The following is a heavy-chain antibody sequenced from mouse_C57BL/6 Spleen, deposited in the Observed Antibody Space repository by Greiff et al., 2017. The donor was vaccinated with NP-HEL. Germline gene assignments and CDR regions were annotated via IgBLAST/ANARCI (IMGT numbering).Heavy chain of an antibody. CDR2: ISYDGSN. V-gene: IGHV3-6*01. Sequence: VQLKESGPGLVKPSQSLSLTCSVTGYSITSGYYWNWIRQFPGNKLEWMGYISYDGSNNYNPSLKNRISITRDTSKNQFFLKLNSVTTEDTATYYCARYDGYSSWFAYWGQGTLVTVSA. D-gene: IGHD2-3*01. J-gene: IGHJ3*01. CDR1: GYSITSGYY. CDR3: ARYDGYSSWFAY.